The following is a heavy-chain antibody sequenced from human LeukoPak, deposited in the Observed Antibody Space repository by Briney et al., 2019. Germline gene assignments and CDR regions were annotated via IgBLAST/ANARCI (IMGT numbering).Heavy chain of an antibody. Sequence: SETLSLTCTVSGGSISSADYYWSWIRQPPGKGLGGIGYTYYSGSTYYHPSLKSRVTLSIDTSENQFFLKLSSVTAADTAVYYCARENGYNKLDYWGQGTLVTVSS. V-gene: IGHV4-30-4*01. CDR3: ARENGYNKLDY. CDR1: GGSISSADYY. D-gene: IGHD5-24*01. J-gene: IGHJ4*02. CDR2: TYYSGST.